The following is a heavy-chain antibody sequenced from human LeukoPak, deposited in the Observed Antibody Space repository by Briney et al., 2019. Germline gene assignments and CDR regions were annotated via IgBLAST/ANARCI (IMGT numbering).Heavy chain of an antibody. CDR1: GGSISSYY. J-gene: IGHJ4*02. CDR3: ARTYSGSYYSHYYFDY. Sequence: SETLSLTCTVSGGSISSYYWSWIRLPPGKRLEWIGYIYYSGSTNYNPSLKSRVTISVDTSENQFSLKLSSVTAADTAVYYCARTYSGSYYSHYYFDYWGQGTLVTVSS. V-gene: IGHV4-59*01. CDR2: IYYSGST. D-gene: IGHD3-10*01.